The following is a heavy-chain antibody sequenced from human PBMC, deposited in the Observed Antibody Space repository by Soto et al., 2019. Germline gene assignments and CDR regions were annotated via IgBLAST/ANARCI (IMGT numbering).Heavy chain of an antibody. CDR1: GGTFSSYA. D-gene: IGHD2-21*02. CDR3: ARAGDHIVVVTASKGDYYYYGMDV. CDR2: IIPIFGTA. Sequence: QVQLVQSGAEVKKPGSSVKVSCKASGGTFSSYAISWVRQAPGQGLEWMGGIIPIFGTANYAQKFQGRVTITADESTSTAYMELSSLRSEDTAVYYCARAGDHIVVVTASKGDYYYYGMDVWGQGTTVTVSS. J-gene: IGHJ6*02. V-gene: IGHV1-69*01.